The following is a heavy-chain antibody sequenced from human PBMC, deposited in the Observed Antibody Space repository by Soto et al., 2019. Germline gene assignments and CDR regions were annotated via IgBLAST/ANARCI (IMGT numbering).Heavy chain of an antibody. J-gene: IGHJ4*02. Sequence: ASVKVSCKVSGYPFTTYYIHWVRQAPGQGLEWMGWIDPRSGGAVYEQKFQGRVTMTRDTSISTVYMDLSGLTSDDTALYYCATDDYGIFPYWGQGSLVTVSS. CDR2: IDPRSGGA. CDR3: ATDDYGIFPY. D-gene: IGHD3-10*01. CDR1: GYPFTTYY. V-gene: IGHV1-2*02.